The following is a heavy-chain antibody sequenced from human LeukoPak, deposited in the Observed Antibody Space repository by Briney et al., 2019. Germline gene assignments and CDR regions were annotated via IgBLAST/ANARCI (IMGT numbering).Heavy chain of an antibody. CDR1: GFTLSSYE. CDR3: ARSGLSRFDY. D-gene: IGHD4/OR15-4a*01. J-gene: IGHJ4*02. CDR2: FSGSGGST. Sequence: GGSLRLSCTVSGFTLSSYEMSWIRQAPGKGLEWVSAFSGSGGSTYYADSVKGRFTISRDNSKNTLYLQMNSLRAEDTAVYYCARSGLSRFDYWGQGTLVTVSS. V-gene: IGHV3-23*01.